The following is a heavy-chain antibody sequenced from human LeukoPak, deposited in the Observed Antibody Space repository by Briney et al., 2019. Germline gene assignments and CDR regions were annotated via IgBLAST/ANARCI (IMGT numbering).Heavy chain of an antibody. Sequence: SETLSLTCTVSGGSVSDYYWSWIRQSPGKGLEWIGYIYYTGSTSYNPSLRSRVTISVDTSKNQFSLKLSSVTAADTAVYYCARVGYSYEINWGQGTLVTVSS. D-gene: IGHD5-18*01. J-gene: IGHJ4*02. CDR1: GGSVSDYY. V-gene: IGHV4-59*08. CDR2: IYYTGST. CDR3: ARVGYSYEIN.